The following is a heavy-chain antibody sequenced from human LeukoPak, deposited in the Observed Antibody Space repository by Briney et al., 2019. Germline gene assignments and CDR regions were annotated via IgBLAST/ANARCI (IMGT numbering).Heavy chain of an antibody. CDR1: GFTLSSYG. Sequence: GGSLRLSCAASGFTLSSYGTGWVRQAPRKGLEWVSGISDSDSTYYADSVKGRFIISRDNSKNTLYLQMNSLRAEDTAVYYCAKGPLLWNWGQGTLVTVSS. V-gene: IGHV3-23*01. CDR3: AKGPLLWN. CDR2: ISDSDST. J-gene: IGHJ4*02. D-gene: IGHD2/OR15-2a*01.